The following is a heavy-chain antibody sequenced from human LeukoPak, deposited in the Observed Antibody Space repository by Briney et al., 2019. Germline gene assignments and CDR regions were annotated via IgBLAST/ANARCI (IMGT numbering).Heavy chain of an antibody. CDR3: AEEAAAGITY. D-gene: IGHD6-13*01. J-gene: IGHJ4*02. CDR1: GGSFSGYY. Sequence: SETLSLTCAVYGGSFSGYYWSWIRQPPGKGLEWIGEINHSGSTNYTPSLKSRVTISVDTSKTQFSLKLSSVTAADTAVYYCAEEAAAGITYWGQGTLVTVSS. V-gene: IGHV4-34*01. CDR2: INHSGST.